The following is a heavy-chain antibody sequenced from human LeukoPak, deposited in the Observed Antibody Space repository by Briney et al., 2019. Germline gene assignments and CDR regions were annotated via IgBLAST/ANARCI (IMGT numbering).Heavy chain of an antibody. V-gene: IGHV3-11*01. CDR3: ARRIWGADSQSHTFDI. J-gene: IGHJ3*02. Sequence: GGSLRLSCAASGFTFNDYNMGWIRQAPGKGLEWVAYISSGMYYADSVKGRFTISGDNAKNSLYLQMNSLRADDTAVYYCARRIWGADSQSHTFDIWGQGTMVTVSS. CDR2: ISSGM. CDR1: GFTFNDYN. D-gene: IGHD3-16*01.